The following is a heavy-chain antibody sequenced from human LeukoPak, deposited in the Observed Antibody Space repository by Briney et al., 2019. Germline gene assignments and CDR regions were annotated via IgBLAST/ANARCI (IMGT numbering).Heavy chain of an antibody. D-gene: IGHD3-22*01. CDR3: ARYYDSSGYYYLDY. V-gene: IGHV1-18*01. J-gene: IGHJ4*02. CDR1: GGTFSSYA. CDR2: ISAYSGNT. Sequence: GASVKVSCKASGGTFSSYAITWVRQAPGQGLEWMGWISAYSGNTNYAQNFQGRVTMTTDTSTSTAYMELRSLRSDDTAVYYCARYYDSSGYYYLDYWGQGTLVTVSS.